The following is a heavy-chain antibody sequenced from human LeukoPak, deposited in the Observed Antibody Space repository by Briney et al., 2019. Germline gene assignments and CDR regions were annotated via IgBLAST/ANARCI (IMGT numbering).Heavy chain of an antibody. J-gene: IGHJ4*02. CDR3: ATSRRWLQNY. Sequence: SETLSLTCVVYGGSFSGYYWSWIRQPPGKGLEWIGEINHSGSTNYNPSLKSRVTISVDTSKNQFSLKLSSVTAADTAVYYCATSRRWLQNYWGQGTLVTVSS. D-gene: IGHD5-24*01. CDR2: INHSGST. V-gene: IGHV4-34*01. CDR1: GGSFSGYY.